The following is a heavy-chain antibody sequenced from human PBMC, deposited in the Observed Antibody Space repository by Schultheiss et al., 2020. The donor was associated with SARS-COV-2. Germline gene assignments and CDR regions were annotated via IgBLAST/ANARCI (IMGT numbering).Heavy chain of an antibody. CDR1: GFTVSSNY. D-gene: IGHD3-3*01. CDR3: ARGSSYYDFWSGYLFDY. J-gene: IGHJ4*02. Sequence: GGSLRLSCAASGFTVSSNYMSWVRQAPGKGLEWVAVIWYDGSNKYYADSVKGRFTISRDNSKNTLYLQMNSLRAEDTAVYYCARGSSYYDFWSGYLFDYWGQGTLVTVSS. V-gene: IGHV3-33*08. CDR2: IWYDGSNK.